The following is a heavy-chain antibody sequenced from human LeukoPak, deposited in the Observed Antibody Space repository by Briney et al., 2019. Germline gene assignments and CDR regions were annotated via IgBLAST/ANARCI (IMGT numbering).Heavy chain of an antibody. V-gene: IGHV3-7*01. J-gene: IGHJ4*02. CDR1: GFTFSSYW. D-gene: IGHD3-10*01. Sequence: PGGSLRLSCAPSGFTFSSYWMSWVPHAPGEGLEWVANIKQDGSEKNYVDAVKGRFTISRDTAYSSLYLQMNSLRCEDTAVYYCASRVFDYWGQRTLVTVS. CDR2: IKQDGSEK. CDR3: ASRVFDY.